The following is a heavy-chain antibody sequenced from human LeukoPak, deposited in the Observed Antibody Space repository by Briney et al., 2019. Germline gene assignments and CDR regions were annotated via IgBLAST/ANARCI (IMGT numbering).Heavy chain of an antibody. D-gene: IGHD3-10*01. Sequence: GGSLRLSCAASGFTFSSYEMNWVRQAPGKGLEWVSYISSSGSTIYYADSVKGRFTISRDNAKNSLYLQMNSLRAEDTAVYYCARDLRYYGSGSYSPAFDIWGQGTMVTVSS. CDR2: ISSSGSTI. CDR3: ARDLRYYGSGSYSPAFDI. J-gene: IGHJ3*02. CDR1: GFTFSSYE. V-gene: IGHV3-48*03.